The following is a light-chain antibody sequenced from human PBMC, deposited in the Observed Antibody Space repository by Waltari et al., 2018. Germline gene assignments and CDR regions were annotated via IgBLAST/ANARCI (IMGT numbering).Light chain of an antibody. Sequence: DIQMTQPPSSLSASVGDRVTLTCRASQSISSYLNLYQQKSGKAPKLLIYAASSLQSGVPSRFSGSGSGTHFTLTISSLQPEDFATYYCQQTYTTPRTFGQGTKVEIK. J-gene: IGKJ1*01. CDR3: QQTYTTPRT. CDR2: AAS. V-gene: IGKV1-39*01. CDR1: QSISSY.